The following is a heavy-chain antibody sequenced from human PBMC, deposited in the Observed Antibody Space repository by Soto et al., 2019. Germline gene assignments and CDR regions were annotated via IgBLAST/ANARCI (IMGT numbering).Heavy chain of an antibody. J-gene: IGHJ4*02. D-gene: IGHD5-18*01. CDR2: IYYSGNT. CDR1: Y. CDR3: ARGRGYSYGSFDY. V-gene: IGHV4-31*02. Sequence: YWSWLRQHPGKGLEWIGYIYYSGNTYYNPSLKSRVTISVDMSKNRFSLNLSSVTAADTAVYYCARGRGYSYGSFDYWGQGTLVTVSS.